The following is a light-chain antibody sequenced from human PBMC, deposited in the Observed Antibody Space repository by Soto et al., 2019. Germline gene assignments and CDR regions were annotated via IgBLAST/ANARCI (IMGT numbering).Light chain of an antibody. V-gene: IGKV1-5*03. CDR2: KAS. Sequence: DIQMTQSPSARSASLVDRVTITCRASQNINGWLAWYQQKPGKAPKVLIYKASSLESGVPSRFSGSGSGTEFTLTISTLQPDDFAIYYCQQYHSYWTFGQGTKVDIK. CDR1: QNINGW. CDR3: QQYHSYWT. J-gene: IGKJ1*01.